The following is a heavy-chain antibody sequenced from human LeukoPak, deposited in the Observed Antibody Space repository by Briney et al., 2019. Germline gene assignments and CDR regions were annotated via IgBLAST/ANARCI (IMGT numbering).Heavy chain of an antibody. D-gene: IGHD4-23*01. CDR2: ISYGGDDGSNI. Sequence: GGSLRLSCAASGFTFSSYAMHWVRQAPGKGLEWVAVISYGGDDGSNIYYADSVKGRFSISRDNAKNTLYLQMNSLRVEDTAVYYCARGRPHGNDYWGQGTLVTVSS. CDR1: GFTFSSYA. V-gene: IGHV3-30-3*01. CDR3: ARGRPHGNDY. J-gene: IGHJ4*02.